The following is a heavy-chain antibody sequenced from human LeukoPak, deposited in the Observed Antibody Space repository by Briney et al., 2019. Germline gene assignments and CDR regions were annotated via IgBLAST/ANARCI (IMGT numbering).Heavy chain of an antibody. J-gene: IGHJ6*02. CDR1: GGSISSYY. D-gene: IGHD2-2*01. CDR3: ASGCSSTSCSNYYYYGMDV. CDR2: INYSGST. Sequence: SETLSLTCTVSGGSISSYYRSWIRQPPGKGLEWIGYINYSGSTNYNPSLKSRVTISVDTSKNQFSLKLSSVTAADTAVYYCASGCSSTSCSNYYYYGMDVWGQGSTVTVSS. V-gene: IGHV4-59*01.